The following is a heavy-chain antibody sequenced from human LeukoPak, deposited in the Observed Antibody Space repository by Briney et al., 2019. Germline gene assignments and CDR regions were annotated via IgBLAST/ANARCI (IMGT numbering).Heavy chain of an antibody. V-gene: IGHV4-39*01. Sequence: SETLSLTCTVSSASIRSSNYYWGWIRQPPGKGLEWIGSIYYNGNTYYNPSLKSRVTISVDTSKNQFSLKLNSVTAADTAVYFCGRLDDYDYSAWWGQGILVTVSS. CDR2: IYYNGNT. D-gene: IGHD3-22*01. CDR3: GRLDDYDYSAW. CDR1: SASIRSSNYY. J-gene: IGHJ4*02.